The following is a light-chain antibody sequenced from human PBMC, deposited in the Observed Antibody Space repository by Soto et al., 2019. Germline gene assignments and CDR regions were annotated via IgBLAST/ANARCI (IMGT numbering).Light chain of an antibody. CDR2: DVS. V-gene: IGLV2-14*03. Sequence: QSALTQPAPVSGSPGQSITISCTGTSSDVGAYNYVSWYQQHPGKAPKLMIYDVSNRPSGVSNRFSGSKSGNTASLTISGLQAEDEADYYCSSYTRSSTYVFGTGTKVTVL. CDR3: SSYTRSSTYV. CDR1: SSDVGAYNY. J-gene: IGLJ1*01.